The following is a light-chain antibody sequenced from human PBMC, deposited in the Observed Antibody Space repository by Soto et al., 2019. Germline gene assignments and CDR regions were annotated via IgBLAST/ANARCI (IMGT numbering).Light chain of an antibody. Sequence: EIVMTQSPATLSVSPGERATLSCRASQNIDINLVWYQQKPGQAPRLLIYGASSRATGIPDRFSGSGSGTDFTLTISRLEPEDFALYYCQQYGSSAPITFGQGTRLEIK. J-gene: IGKJ5*01. CDR2: GAS. CDR1: QNIDIN. CDR3: QQYGSSAPIT. V-gene: IGKV3-20*01.